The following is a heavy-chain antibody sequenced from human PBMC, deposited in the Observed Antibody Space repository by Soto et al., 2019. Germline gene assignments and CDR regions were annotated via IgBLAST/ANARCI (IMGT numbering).Heavy chain of an antibody. CDR3: ARTRYYYGSGTNAFDY. D-gene: IGHD3-10*01. CDR1: GFTFSDYY. CDR2: ISSSGSTI. V-gene: IGHV3-11*01. J-gene: IGHJ4*02. Sequence: QVQLVDSGGGLVKPGGSLRLSCAASGFTFSDYYMSWIRQAPGKGLEWVSYISSSGSTIYYADSVKGRFTISRDNAKNSLDLQVHSLRAEDTAVYYCARTRYYYGSGTNAFDYWGQGTLVTVSS.